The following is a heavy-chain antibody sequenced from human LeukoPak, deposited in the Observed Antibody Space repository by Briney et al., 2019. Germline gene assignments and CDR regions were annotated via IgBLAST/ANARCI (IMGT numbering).Heavy chain of an antibody. CDR1: GYSFMSYG. D-gene: IGHD3-10*01. J-gene: IGHJ6*03. V-gene: IGHV1-18*01. CDR2: ISAYNGNT. Sequence: ASVKVSCKASGYSFMSYGISWVRQAPGQWLEWMGWISAYNGNTNYAQKLQGRVTMTTDTSTTTAYMELRSLRSDDTAVYYCATVSREPMVRGVMDYYYYMDVWGKGTTVTVSS. CDR3: ATVSREPMVRGVMDYYYYMDV.